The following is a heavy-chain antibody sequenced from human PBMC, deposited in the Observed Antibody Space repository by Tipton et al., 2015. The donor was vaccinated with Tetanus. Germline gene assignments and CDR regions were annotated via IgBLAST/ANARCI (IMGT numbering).Heavy chain of an antibody. CDR2: IYYSRST. CDR1: GGSISSSSYY. D-gene: IGHD3-22*01. V-gene: IGHV4-39*01. J-gene: IGHJ4*02. Sequence: TLSLTCTVSGGSISSSSYYWGWIRQPPGKGLEWIGSIYYSRSTYYNPSLKSRVTISVDTSKNQFSLKLSSVTAADTAVYYCARQKYYSDSTGYYPFDYWGQGTLVTVSS. CDR3: ARQKYYSDSTGYYPFDY.